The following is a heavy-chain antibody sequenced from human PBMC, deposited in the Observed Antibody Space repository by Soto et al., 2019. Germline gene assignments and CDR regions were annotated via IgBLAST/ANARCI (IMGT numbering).Heavy chain of an antibody. V-gene: IGHV1-18*01. CDR3: ARDFGDSSGYYVASVDY. CDR1: GYTFTSYG. Sequence: ASVKVSCKASGYTFTSYGISWVRQAPGQGLEWMGWISAYNGNTNYAQKLQGRVTMTTDTSTSTAYMELRSLRSDDTAVYYCARDFGDSSGYYVASVDYWGQGTLVTVSS. D-gene: IGHD3-22*01. CDR2: ISAYNGNT. J-gene: IGHJ4*02.